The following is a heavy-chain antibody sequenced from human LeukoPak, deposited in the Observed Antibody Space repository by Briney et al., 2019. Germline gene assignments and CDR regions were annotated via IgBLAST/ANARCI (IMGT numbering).Heavy chain of an antibody. CDR1: GFTFSSYA. D-gene: IGHD5-24*01. Sequence: GSSLRLSCAASGFTFSSYAMHWVRQAAGKGLEWVAVISYEGSNRYHADSVKGRFTISRDNSKNTLYLQMNSRRAEDTAVYYCASGWLQYSFDYWGQGTLVTVSS. J-gene: IGHJ4*02. V-gene: IGHV3-30*04. CDR2: ISYEGSNR. CDR3: ASGWLQYSFDY.